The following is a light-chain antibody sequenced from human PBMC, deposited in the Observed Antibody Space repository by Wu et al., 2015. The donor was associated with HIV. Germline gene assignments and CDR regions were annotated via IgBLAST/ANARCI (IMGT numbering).Light chain of an antibody. Sequence: EIVLTQSPATLSLSPGERATLSCRASQSVRSFLAWYQQKPGQAPRLLIYDAFNRATGIPSRFSGSGSGTDFSLTISRLEPEDFAVYYCQQYGSSSYTFGQGTKLEIK. V-gene: IGKV3-11*01. J-gene: IGKJ2*01. CDR3: QQYGSSSYT. CDR1: QSVRSF. CDR2: DAF.